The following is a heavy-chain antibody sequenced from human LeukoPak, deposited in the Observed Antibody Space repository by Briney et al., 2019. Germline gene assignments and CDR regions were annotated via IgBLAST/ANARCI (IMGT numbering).Heavy chain of an antibody. Sequence: PETLSLTCTVSGGSISSSSYYWGWIRQPPGKGLEWIGSIYYSGSTYYNPSLKSRVTISVDTSKNQFSLKLSSVTAADTAVYYCARRSHLDWYFDLWGRGTLVTVSS. CDR2: IYYSGST. V-gene: IGHV4-39*01. J-gene: IGHJ2*01. CDR1: GGSISSSSYY. CDR3: ARRSHLDWYFDL.